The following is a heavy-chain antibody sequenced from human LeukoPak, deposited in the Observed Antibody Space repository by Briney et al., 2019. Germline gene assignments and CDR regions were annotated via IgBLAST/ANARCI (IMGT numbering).Heavy chain of an antibody. J-gene: IGHJ4*02. CDR2: ISSSSSYI. V-gene: IGHV3-21*01. CDR1: GFTFSSYS. D-gene: IGHD1-26*01. Sequence: GGSLRLSCAASGFTFSSYSMNWVRQAPGKGLEWVSSISSSSSYIDYADSVKGRFTISRDNAKNSLYLQMNSLRAEDTAVYYCARSGRRWELPEPFDYWGQGTLVTVSS. CDR3: ARSGRRWELPEPFDY.